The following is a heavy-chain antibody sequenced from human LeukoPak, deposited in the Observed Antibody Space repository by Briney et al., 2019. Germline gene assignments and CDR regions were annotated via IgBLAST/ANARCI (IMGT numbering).Heavy chain of an antibody. CDR2: ISSSGGSI. D-gene: IGHD6-13*01. V-gene: IGHV3-48*03. CDR1: GFTFSSYE. CDR3: ARDSGISWYFDS. Sequence: QSGGSLRLSCAASGFTFSSYEMNWVRQAPGKGLEWVSYISSSGGSIYYADSVKGRFTMSRDNAKNSLYLQMNSLRDEDTAVYYCARDSGISWYFDSWGQGTLVTVSS. J-gene: IGHJ4*02.